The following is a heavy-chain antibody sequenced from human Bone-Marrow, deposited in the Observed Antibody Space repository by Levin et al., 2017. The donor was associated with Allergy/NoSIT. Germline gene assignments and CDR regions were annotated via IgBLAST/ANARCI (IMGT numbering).Heavy chain of an antibody. CDR2: IYPGDSDT. CDR1: AYSFSSFW. CDR3: ARRARGLGSGGFDF. V-gene: IGHV5-51*01. Sequence: NTGGSLRLSCKGSAYSFSSFWIGWVRQMPGKGLEWMGIIYPGDSDTRYSPSFQGQVNISADKSTSSAYLQWNSLKASDTAIYYCARRARGLGSGGFDFWGQGTSVTVSS. J-gene: IGHJ4*02. D-gene: IGHD3-10*01.